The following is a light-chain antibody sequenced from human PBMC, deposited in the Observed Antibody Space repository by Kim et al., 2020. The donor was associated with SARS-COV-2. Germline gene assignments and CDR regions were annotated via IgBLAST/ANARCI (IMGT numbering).Light chain of an antibody. CDR1: SSDVGGYNY. CDR3: SSYTSSSPNWV. CDR2: DVS. V-gene: IGLV2-14*04. J-gene: IGLJ3*02. Sequence: SITNSCTVTSSDVGGYNYVSWYQQHPGKAPKLMIYDVSNRPSGVSNRFSGSKSGNTASLTISGLQAEDEADYYCSSYTSSSPNWVFGGGTQLTVL.